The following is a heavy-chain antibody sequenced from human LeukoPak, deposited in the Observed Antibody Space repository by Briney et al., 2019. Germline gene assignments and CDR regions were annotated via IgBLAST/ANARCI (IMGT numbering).Heavy chain of an antibody. CDR1: GFTFSSYA. J-gene: IGHJ3*02. CDR3: AKATDYGDYEPFDAFDI. CDR2: ISGSGGST. D-gene: IGHD4-17*01. Sequence: GGSRRLSCAASGFTFSSYAMSWVRQAPGKGLEWVSAISGSGGSTYYADSVKGRFTISRDNSKNTLYLQMNSLRAEDTAVYYCAKATDYGDYEPFDAFDIWGQGTMVTVSS. V-gene: IGHV3-23*01.